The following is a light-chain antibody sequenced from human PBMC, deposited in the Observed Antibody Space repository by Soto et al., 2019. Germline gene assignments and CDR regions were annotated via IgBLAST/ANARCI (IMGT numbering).Light chain of an antibody. J-gene: IGKJ4*01. CDR2: GAS. CDR3: QQYYSYSPLT. CDR1: QSISTL. V-gene: IGKV1-5*02. Sequence: DTQMTQSPSTLSASVGDRVTIICRASQSISTLLAWYQQKPGKAPKLLISGASSLESGVPSRFSGSGSGTEFTLTISSLQPDDFATYYCQQYYSYSPLTFGGGTKVDIK.